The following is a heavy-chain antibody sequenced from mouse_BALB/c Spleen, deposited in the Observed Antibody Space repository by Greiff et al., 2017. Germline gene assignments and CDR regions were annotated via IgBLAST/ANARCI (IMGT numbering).Heavy chain of an antibody. V-gene: IGHV5-6-3*01. CDR3: ARERHYYGRAMDY. D-gene: IGHD1-1*01. CDR2: INSNGGST. J-gene: IGHJ4*01. Sequence: EVQRVESGGGLVQPGGSLKLSCAASGFTFSSYGMSWVRQTPDKRLELVATINSNGGSTYYPDSVKGRFTISRDNAKNTLYLQMSSLKSEDTAMYYCARERHYYGRAMDYWGQGTSVTVSS. CDR1: GFTFSSYG.